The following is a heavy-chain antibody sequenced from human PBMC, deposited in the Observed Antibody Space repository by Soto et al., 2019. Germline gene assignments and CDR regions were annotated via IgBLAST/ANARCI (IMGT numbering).Heavy chain of an antibody. V-gene: IGHV1-8*01. J-gene: IGHJ6*02. CDR1: GYTFTGYD. CDR3: ARDPPYSSGWTVPSYYYGMDV. CDR2: MNPNSGNT. Sequence: ASVKVSCKASGYTFTGYDINWVRQATGQGLEWMGWMNPNSGNTGYAQKFQGRVTMTRNTSISTAYMELSSLRSEDTAVYYCARDPPYSSGWTVPSYYYGMDVWGQGTTVTVSS. D-gene: IGHD6-19*01.